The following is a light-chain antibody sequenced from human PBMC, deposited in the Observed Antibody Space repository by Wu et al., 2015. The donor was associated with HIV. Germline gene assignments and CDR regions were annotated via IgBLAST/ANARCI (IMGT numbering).Light chain of an antibody. CDR3: QQYGGSLPVT. J-gene: IGKJ4*01. V-gene: IGKV3D-20*01. CDR2: DAS. Sequence: EIVLTQSPATLSLSPGERATLSCGASQSVSSNSLAWYQQKPGLAPRLLIYDASGRATGIPDRFSGSGSGTDFTLTISRLEPEDFAVYYCQQYGGSLPVTFGGGTKVEIK. CDR1: QSVSSNS.